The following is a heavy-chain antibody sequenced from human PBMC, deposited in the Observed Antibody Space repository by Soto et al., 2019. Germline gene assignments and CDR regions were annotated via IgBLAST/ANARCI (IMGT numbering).Heavy chain of an antibody. CDR3: SKDLLPSNYDSSGYPFDY. Sequence: GGSLRLSCAASGFTFSSYAMSWVRQAPGKELEWVSAISGSGGSTYYADSVKGRFTISRDNSKNTLYLQMNSLRAEDTAVYYCSKDLLPSNYDSSGYPFDYWDKGTLVNVSS. D-gene: IGHD3-22*01. J-gene: IGHJ4*02. CDR1: GFTFSSYA. V-gene: IGHV3-23*01. CDR2: ISGSGGST.